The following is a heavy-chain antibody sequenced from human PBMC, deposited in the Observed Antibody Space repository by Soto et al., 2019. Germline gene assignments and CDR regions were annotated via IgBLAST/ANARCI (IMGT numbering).Heavy chain of an antibody. CDR3: ARERVVTVPLDY. V-gene: IGHV1-18*04. D-gene: IGHD3-3*01. CDR1: GYTFTTYG. CDR2: ISADNGNT. J-gene: IGHJ4*02. Sequence: QVQLVQSGAEVKKPGASVKVSCKASGYTFTTYGITWVRQAPGQGLEWMGWISADNGNTNYAQKLQGRVTMTTDTSTSTAYMERRSLRSDDTAVYYCARERVVTVPLDYWGQGTLVTVSS.